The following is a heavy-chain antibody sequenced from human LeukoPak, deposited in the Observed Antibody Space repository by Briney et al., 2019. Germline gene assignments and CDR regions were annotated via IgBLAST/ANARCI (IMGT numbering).Heavy chain of an antibody. Sequence: ASVTVSCKASGYTFTGYYMHWVRQAPGQGLEWMGWINPNSGGTNYAQKFQGRVTMTRDTSISTAYMELSRLRSDDTAVYYCARGRYCSSTSCIPGDYWGQGTLVTVSS. CDR1: GYTFTGYY. D-gene: IGHD2-2*01. J-gene: IGHJ4*02. CDR3: ARGRYCSSTSCIPGDY. V-gene: IGHV1-2*02. CDR2: INPNSGGT.